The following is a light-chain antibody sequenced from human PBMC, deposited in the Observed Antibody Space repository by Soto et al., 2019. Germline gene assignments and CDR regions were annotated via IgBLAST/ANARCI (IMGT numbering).Light chain of an antibody. CDR2: WAT. J-gene: IGKJ4*01. V-gene: IGKV4-1*01. Sequence: DIVMTQSPDSLAVSLGERATINCKSSQSVLYNSDNKNYLAWYQQKAGQPPKLLIYWATTRDSGVPYRFSGSGSGADFTLTISKLQAEDVAVYYCQQYYTTLSFGGGTKVEIK. CDR3: QQYYTTLS. CDR1: QSVLYNSDNKNY.